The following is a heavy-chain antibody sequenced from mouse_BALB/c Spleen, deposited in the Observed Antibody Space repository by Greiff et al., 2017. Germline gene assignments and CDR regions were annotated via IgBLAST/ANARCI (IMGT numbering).Heavy chain of an antibody. CDR2: INPSNGRT. J-gene: IGHJ4*01. CDR3: ASPYGSNYAMDY. CDR1: GYTFTSYW. V-gene: IGHV1S81*02. Sequence: QVQLQQPGAELVKPGASVKLSCKASGYTFTSYWMHWVKQRPGQGLEWIGEINPSNGRTNYNEKFKSKATLTVDKSSSTAYMQLSSLTSEDSAVYYCASPYGSNYAMDYWGQGTSVTVSS. D-gene: IGHD1-1*01.